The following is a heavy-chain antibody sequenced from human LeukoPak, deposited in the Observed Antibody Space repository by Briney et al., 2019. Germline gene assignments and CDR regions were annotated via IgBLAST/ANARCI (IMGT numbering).Heavy chain of an antibody. Sequence: ASVKVSCKASGYTFTSYYMHWVRQAPGQGLEWMGWINPNSGGTNYAQKFQGRVTMTRDTSISTAYMELSRLRSDDTAVYYCARGPMYSSSFYFPYYGMDVWGQGTTVTVSS. CDR1: GYTFTSYY. CDR3: ARGPMYSSSFYFPYYGMDV. CDR2: INPNSGGT. V-gene: IGHV1-2*02. D-gene: IGHD6-6*01. J-gene: IGHJ6*02.